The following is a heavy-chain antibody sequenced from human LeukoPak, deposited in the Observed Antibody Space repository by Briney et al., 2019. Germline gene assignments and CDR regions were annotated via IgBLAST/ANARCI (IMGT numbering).Heavy chain of an antibody. CDR3: AREARGSAWQHVDY. D-gene: IGHD6-19*01. CDR2: INSVGVT. V-gene: IGHV3-13*01. CDR1: GFTFSSYD. J-gene: IGHJ4*02. Sequence: GGSLRLSCAASGFTFSSYDMHWVRQLTGKGLEWVSTINSVGVTCYPDSVKGRFTISRENDKNSLYLQMNSLRAGDTAVHYCAREARGSAWQHVDYWGQGTLVTVSS.